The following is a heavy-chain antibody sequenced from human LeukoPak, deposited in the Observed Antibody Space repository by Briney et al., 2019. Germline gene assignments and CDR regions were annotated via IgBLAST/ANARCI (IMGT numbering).Heavy chain of an antibody. V-gene: IGHV4-59*01. J-gene: IGHJ5*02. CDR1: GGSISSYY. D-gene: IGHD1-26*01. Sequence: PSETLSLACTVSGGSISSYYCSWIRQPPGKGLEWIGYIYYSGSTNYNPSLKSRVTISVDTSKNQFSLKLRSVTAADTAVYYCARDVGDGFDPWGQGTLVTVSS. CDR3: ARDVGDGFDP. CDR2: IYYSGST.